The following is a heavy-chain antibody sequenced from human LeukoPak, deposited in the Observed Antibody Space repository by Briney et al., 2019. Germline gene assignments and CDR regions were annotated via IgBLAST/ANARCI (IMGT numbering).Heavy chain of an antibody. Sequence: GGSLRLSCAASGFTVSSNYMSWVRQAPGKGLEYVSVLYHDGGTYSADSVKGRFTISRDNSKNTLYLQMNSLRAEDTAVYYCAKNAPDGYIDYWGQGTLVTVSS. V-gene: IGHV3-53*05. D-gene: IGHD5-24*01. CDR2: LYHDGGT. J-gene: IGHJ4*02. CDR3: AKNAPDGYIDY. CDR1: GFTVSSNY.